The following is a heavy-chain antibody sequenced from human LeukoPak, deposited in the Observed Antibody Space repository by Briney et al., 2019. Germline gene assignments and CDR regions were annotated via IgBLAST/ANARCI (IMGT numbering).Heavy chain of an antibody. CDR1: GYTFTGYY. J-gene: IGHJ4*02. Sequence: EASVKVSCKASGYTFTGYYMHWVRQAPGQGLEWMGWINPNSGGTNYAQKFQGRVTLTRDTSISTAYMELSSLISDDTAVYYCARDLFLAAAEREGDDYWGQGTLVTVSS. CDR3: ARDLFLAAAEREGDDY. D-gene: IGHD6-13*01. V-gene: IGHV1-2*02. CDR2: INPNSGGT.